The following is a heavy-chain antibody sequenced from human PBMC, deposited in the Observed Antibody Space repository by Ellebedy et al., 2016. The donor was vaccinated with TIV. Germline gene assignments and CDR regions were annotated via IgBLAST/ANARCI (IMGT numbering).Heavy chain of an antibody. Sequence: GSLRLXCTVYGGSFSDYFWSWFRQPPAKGLEWIGEVTHYGTTNYSPSLKSRVTISRDTSKTQFSLRLSSVTAADTAVYYCATHGVDSGYDFGYWGQGTLVTVSS. D-gene: IGHD5-12*01. CDR1: GGSFSDYF. CDR3: ATHGVDSGYDFGY. V-gene: IGHV4-34*01. CDR2: VTHYGTT. J-gene: IGHJ4*02.